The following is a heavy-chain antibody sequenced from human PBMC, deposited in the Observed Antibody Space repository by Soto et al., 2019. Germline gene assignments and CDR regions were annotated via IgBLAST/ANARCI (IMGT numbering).Heavy chain of an antibody. CDR3: GGPYLRFN. CDR1: GFIFTDHW. CDR2: IKQDGSQK. V-gene: IGHV3-7*05. J-gene: IGHJ4*02. D-gene: IGHD4-17*01. Sequence: VQLVESGGGLVQPGGSLRLSCAASGFIFTDHWMTWARQAPGKGLEWVALIKQDGSQKYYVDSVKGRFTISRDNARNSLYLQMDSLRAEDTAVYYCGGPYLRFNWGQGTPVAVSS.